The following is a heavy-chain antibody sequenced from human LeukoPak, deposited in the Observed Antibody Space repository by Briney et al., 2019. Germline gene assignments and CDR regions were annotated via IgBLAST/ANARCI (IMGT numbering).Heavy chain of an antibody. CDR1: GFTFSSYA. Sequence: PGRSLRLSCAASGFTFSSYAMHWVRQAPGKGLEWVAVISYDGSNKYYADSVKGRFTISRDSSKNTLYLQMNSLRAEDTAVYYCARDPGVYSGWYFDYWGQGTLVTVSS. J-gene: IGHJ4*02. CDR3: ARDPGVYSGWYFDY. CDR2: ISYDGSNK. V-gene: IGHV3-30*04. D-gene: IGHD6-19*01.